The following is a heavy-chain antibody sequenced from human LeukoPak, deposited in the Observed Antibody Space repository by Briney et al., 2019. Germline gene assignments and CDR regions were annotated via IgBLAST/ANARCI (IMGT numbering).Heavy chain of an antibody. CDR1: GFTFSSYE. Sequence: PGGSLRLSCAASGFTFSSYEMNWVRQAPGKGLEWVSYISTSGNTRYYADSVKGRFTISRDNAKNSLYLQMNSLRSEDTAMYYCAKESGKFDYWGQGTLVAVSS. V-gene: IGHV3-48*03. CDR3: AKESGKFDY. CDR2: ISTSGNTR. J-gene: IGHJ4*02.